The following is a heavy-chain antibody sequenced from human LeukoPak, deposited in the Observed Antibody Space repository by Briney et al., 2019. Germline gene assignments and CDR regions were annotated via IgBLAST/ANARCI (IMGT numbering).Heavy chain of an antibody. V-gene: IGHV4-39*01. Sequence: KPSETLSLTCTVSGGSISSSIYYWGWIRQPPGKGLELIGNIYYSGSTYYNPSLKSRVTISVDTSKNQFSLKLSSVTAADTAVYYCARRFISVVVAPDWFDPWGQGTLVTVSS. CDR1: GGSISSSIYY. CDR2: IYYSGST. J-gene: IGHJ5*02. CDR3: ARRFISVVVAPDWFDP. D-gene: IGHD2-15*01.